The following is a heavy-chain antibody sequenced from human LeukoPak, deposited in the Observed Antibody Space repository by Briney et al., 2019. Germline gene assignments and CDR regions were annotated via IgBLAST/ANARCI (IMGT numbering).Heavy chain of an antibody. J-gene: IGHJ4*02. CDR1: GGTFSSYA. D-gene: IGHD3-9*01. V-gene: IGHV1-69*04. CDR2: IIPVLGIA. Sequence: SVKVSCKASGGTFSSYAISWVRQAPGQGLEWMGRIIPVLGIANYAQKFQGRVTITADKSTSTAYMELSSLRSEDTAVYYCARDPRYFDWLLPTCWGQGTLVTVSS. CDR3: ARDPRYFDWLLPTC.